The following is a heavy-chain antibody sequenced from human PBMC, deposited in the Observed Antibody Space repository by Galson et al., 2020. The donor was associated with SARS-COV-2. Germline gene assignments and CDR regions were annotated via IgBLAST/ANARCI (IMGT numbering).Heavy chain of an antibody. Sequence: GGSLRPSCAASGFTFDDYAMHWVRQAPGKGLERVSGISWNSGSIGYADSVKGRFTISRDNAKNSLYLQMNSLRAEDTALYYCAKEMVDYWGQGTLVTVSS. CDR1: GFTFDDYA. CDR2: ISWNSGSI. CDR3: AKEMVDY. J-gene: IGHJ4*02. V-gene: IGHV3-9*01.